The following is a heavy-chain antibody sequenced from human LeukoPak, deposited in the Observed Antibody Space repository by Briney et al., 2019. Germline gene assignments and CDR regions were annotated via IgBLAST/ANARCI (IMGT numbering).Heavy chain of an antibody. CDR3: ARDLPPRGSSGWYAPFDY. CDR2: IYTSGST. J-gene: IGHJ4*02. Sequence: SETLSLTCTVSGGSISSYYWSWIRQPAGKGLEWIGRIYTSGSTNYNPSPKSRVTMSVDTSKNQCSLKLSSVTAADTAVYYCARDLPPRGSSGWYAPFDYWGQGTLVTVSS. D-gene: IGHD6-19*01. V-gene: IGHV4-4*07. CDR1: GGSISSYY.